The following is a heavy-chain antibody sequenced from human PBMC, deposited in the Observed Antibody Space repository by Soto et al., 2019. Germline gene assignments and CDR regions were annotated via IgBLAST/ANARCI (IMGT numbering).Heavy chain of an antibody. CDR1: DGSFIGYD. CDR2: IYYSGST. CDR3: ARFWSGYYDSNWFDP. D-gene: IGHD3-3*01. J-gene: IGHJ5*02. Sequence: SETRSLSCAVDDGSFIGYDGSWIRQHPGKDLKGIGYIYYSGSTYYNPSLKSRVTISVHTSKNQFSLKLTSVTAADTAVYYCARFWSGYYDSNWFDPWGQGTLVTVSS. V-gene: IGHV4-31*11.